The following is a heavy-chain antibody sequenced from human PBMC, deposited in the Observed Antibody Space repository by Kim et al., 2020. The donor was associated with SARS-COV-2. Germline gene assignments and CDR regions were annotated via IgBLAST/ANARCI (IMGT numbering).Heavy chain of an antibody. CDR3: GRGFGY. CDR1: GGSISSYY. Sequence: SETLSLTCTVSGGSISSYYWSWIRQPPGKGLEWIGYIYYSGSTNYNPSLKSRVTISVDTSKNQFSLKLSSVTAADTAVHYCGRGFGYWGQGTLVTVSS. V-gene: IGHV4-59*08. D-gene: IGHD2-15*01. J-gene: IGHJ4*02. CDR2: IYYSGST.